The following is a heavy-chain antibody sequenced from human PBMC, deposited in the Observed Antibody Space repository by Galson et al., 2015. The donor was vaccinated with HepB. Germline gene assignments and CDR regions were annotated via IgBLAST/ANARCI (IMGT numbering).Heavy chain of an antibody. CDR1: GYSFTSYW. D-gene: IGHD2-2*01. Sequence: QSGAEVKKPGESLKISCKGSGYSFTSYWIGWVRQMPGKGLEWMGIIYPGDSDTRYSPSFQGQVTISADKSISTAYLQWSSLKASDTAMYYCAREVPDIVVVPARGGGVWFDPWGQGTLVTVSS. CDR2: IYPGDSDT. V-gene: IGHV5-51*01. CDR3: AREVPDIVVVPARGGGVWFDP. J-gene: IGHJ5*02.